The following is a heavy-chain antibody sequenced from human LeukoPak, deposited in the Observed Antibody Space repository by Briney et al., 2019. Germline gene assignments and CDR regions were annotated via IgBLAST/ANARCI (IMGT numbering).Heavy chain of an antibody. J-gene: IGHJ4*02. CDR1: GFTFSSYA. CDR3: AKLRSDFWSGYYD. CDR2: ISGSGGST. V-gene: IGHV3-23*01. D-gene: IGHD3-3*01. Sequence: PGGSLRLSCAASGFTFSSYAMSWVRQAPGKGLEWVSAISGSGGSTHHADSVKGRFTISRDNSKNTLYLQMNSLRAEDTAVYYCAKLRSDFWSGYYDWGQGTLVTVSS.